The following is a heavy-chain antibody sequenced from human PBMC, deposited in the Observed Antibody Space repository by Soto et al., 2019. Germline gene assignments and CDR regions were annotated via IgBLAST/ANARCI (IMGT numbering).Heavy chain of an antibody. CDR2: ISSSGNTI. CDR1: EFTFSDYY. D-gene: IGHD5-12*01. Sequence: QVQLVESGGGLVRPGESLRLSCAASEFTFSDYYMSWIRQAPGKGLEWVSYISSSGNTIYYADSVKGRFTISRDNAKNSLYLQMNSLRAEETAVYYCARRYSGGRAFDICGQGTMVTVSS. CDR3: ARRYSGGRAFDI. J-gene: IGHJ3*02. V-gene: IGHV3-11*01.